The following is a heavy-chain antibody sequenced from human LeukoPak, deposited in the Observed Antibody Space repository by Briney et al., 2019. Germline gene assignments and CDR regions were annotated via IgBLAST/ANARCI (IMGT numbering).Heavy chain of an antibody. CDR2: MNPNSGNT. CDR3: ARVSAGYSSSWYYYYYMDV. D-gene: IGHD6-13*01. Sequence: ASVKVSCKASGYTFTSYDINWVRQATGQGLEWMGWMNPNSGNTGYAQKFQGRVTITRNTSISTAYMELSSLRSEDTAVYYCARVSAGYSSSWYYYYYMDVWGKGTTVTVSS. V-gene: IGHV1-8*03. J-gene: IGHJ6*03. CDR1: GYTFTSYD.